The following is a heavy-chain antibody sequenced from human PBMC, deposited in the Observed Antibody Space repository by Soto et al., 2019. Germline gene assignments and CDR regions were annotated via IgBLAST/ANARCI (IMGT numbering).Heavy chain of an antibody. Sequence: SETLSLTCTVSSGSVSGGSYYWSWIRQPPGKGLEWIGYVYYTGTTNYNPSLKSRVTISLDTSKNQFSLKVTSVTAADTAVYYCARDAKLDTDMGGYYYYDMDVWGQATPVNVSS. CDR1: SGSVSGGSYY. V-gene: IGHV4-61*01. D-gene: IGHD5-18*01. J-gene: IGHJ6*02. CDR2: VYYTGTT. CDR3: ARDAKLDTDMGGYYYYDMDV.